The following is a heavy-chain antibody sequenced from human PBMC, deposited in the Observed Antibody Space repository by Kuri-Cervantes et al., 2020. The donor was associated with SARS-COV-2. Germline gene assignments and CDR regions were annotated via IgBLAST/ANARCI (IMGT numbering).Heavy chain of an antibody. CDR2: ISYDGSNK. Sequence: GESLKISCAASGFTFSSYAMHWVRQAPGKGLEWVAVISYDGSNKYYADSVKGRFTISRDNAKNSPYLQMNSLRAEDTAVYYCARDQSGSYYFGYFDYWGQGTLVTVSS. J-gene: IGHJ4*02. V-gene: IGHV3-30-3*01. D-gene: IGHD1-26*01. CDR3: ARDQSGSYYFGYFDY. CDR1: GFTFSSYA.